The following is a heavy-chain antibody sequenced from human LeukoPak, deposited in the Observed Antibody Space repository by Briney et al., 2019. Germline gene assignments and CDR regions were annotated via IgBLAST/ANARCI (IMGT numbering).Heavy chain of an antibody. CDR1: GFTFTTYA. Sequence: GGSLRLSCAASGFTFTTYAINWVRHAPGTGLEWVSGISGDGDKAYYADPVKGRFTISRDNSKNTVSLQMSSLRGEDTALYYCAKDLALAGTGGGFDVWGQGTMVAVSS. J-gene: IGHJ3*01. V-gene: IGHV3-23*01. CDR3: AKDLALAGTGGGFDV. CDR2: ISGDGDKA. D-gene: IGHD6-19*01.